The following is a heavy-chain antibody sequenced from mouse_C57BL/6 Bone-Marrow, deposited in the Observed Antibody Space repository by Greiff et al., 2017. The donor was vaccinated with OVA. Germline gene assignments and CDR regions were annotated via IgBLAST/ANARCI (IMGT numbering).Heavy chain of an antibody. J-gene: IGHJ2*01. Sequence: QVQLQQPGAELVKPGASVKLSCKASGYTFTSYWMHWVKQRPGQGLEWIGVIDPSDSYTNYNQKFKGKATLTVDTSSSTAYMQLSSLTSEDSAVSYGARGATVVAYDFDYWGKGTTLTVSS. CDR1: GYTFTSYW. CDR3: ARGATVVAYDFDY. D-gene: IGHD1-1*01. CDR2: IDPSDSYT. V-gene: IGHV1-50*01.